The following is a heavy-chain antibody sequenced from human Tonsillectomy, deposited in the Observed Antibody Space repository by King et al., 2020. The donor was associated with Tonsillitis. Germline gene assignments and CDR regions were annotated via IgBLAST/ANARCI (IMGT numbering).Heavy chain of an antibody. D-gene: IGHD3-10*01. V-gene: IGHV3-49*04. CDR2: IRSKTYGGTP. CDR3: TSVSPHARIRFEDSNFDY. J-gene: IGHJ4*02. CDR1: GFSFGDYA. Sequence: EVQLVESGGGLVQPGQSLRLSCTGFGFSFGDYAMSWVRQAPGKGLEWIGFIRSKTYGGTPEYAASVKGRFTISRVVSKSIDYVQMNSLKTWDTAVYYCTSVSPHARIRFEDSNFDYWGQGSLVTVSS.